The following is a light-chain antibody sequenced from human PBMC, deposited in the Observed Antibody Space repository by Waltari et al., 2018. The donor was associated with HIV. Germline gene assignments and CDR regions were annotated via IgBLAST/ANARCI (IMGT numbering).Light chain of an antibody. CDR2: GAS. V-gene: IGKV3-20*01. CDR3: QQFGTFT. Sequence: EIVLTQSPGTLSVSPGERATLSCRASQSVSSRYLAWYQQTPGQAPRLVISGASSRATGIPDRFSGSGAGTDFTLTISGLEPEDFAVYYCQQFGTFTFGGGTKVEIK. J-gene: IGKJ4*01. CDR1: QSVSSRY.